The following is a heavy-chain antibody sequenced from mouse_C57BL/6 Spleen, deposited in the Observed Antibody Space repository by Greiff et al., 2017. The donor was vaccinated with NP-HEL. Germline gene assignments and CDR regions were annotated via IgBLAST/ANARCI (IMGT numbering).Heavy chain of an antibody. Sequence: QVQLQQSGAELVRPGTSVKVSCKASGYAFTNYLIEWVKQRPGQGLEWIGVINPGSGGTNYNEKFKGKATLTADKSSSTAYMQLSSLTSEDSAVYFCARRGGSIYYDYDGYAMDYWGQGTSVTVSS. CDR3: ARRGGSIYYDYDGYAMDY. J-gene: IGHJ4*01. V-gene: IGHV1-54*01. CDR2: INPGSGGT. CDR1: GYAFTNYL. D-gene: IGHD2-4*01.